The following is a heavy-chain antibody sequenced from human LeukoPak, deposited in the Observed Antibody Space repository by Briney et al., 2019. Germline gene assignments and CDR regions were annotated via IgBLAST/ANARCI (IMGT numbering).Heavy chain of an antibody. CDR2: IYYSGST. CDR1: GGSISSYY. Sequence: PSETLSLTCTVSGGSISSYYWNWIRQPPGKGLEWIGYIYYSGSTNYNPSLKSRITISVDTSKNQFSLNLTSVTAADTAVYYCARFTPQGYGWGGYNRFDPWGQGTLVTVSS. J-gene: IGHJ5*02. D-gene: IGHD3-16*01. CDR3: ARFTPQGYGWGGYNRFDP. V-gene: IGHV4-59*01.